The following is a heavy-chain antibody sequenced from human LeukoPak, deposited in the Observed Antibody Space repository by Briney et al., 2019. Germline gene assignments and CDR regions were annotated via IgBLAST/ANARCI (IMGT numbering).Heavy chain of an antibody. D-gene: IGHD2-15*01. V-gene: IGHV4-59*01. CDR3: ARASCSGGTCPRGWYFDY. CDR2: IYYSGST. CDR1: GDSISSYY. J-gene: IGHJ4*02. Sequence: TSETLSHTCTVSGDSISSYYWSWIRQPPGKGLEWIGYIYYSGSTNYNPSLKSRVTISIDTSKKQFSLRLSSVTAADTAVYYCARASCSGGTCPRGWYFDYWGQGTLVTVSS.